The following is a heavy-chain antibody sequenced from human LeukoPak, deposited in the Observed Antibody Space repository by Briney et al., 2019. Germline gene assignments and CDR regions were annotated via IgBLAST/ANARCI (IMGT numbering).Heavy chain of an antibody. CDR1: GFTFDDYA. D-gene: IGHD2-15*01. V-gene: IGHV3-43D*03. CDR2: ISWDGGST. J-gene: IGHJ4*02. CDR3: ARGRLYCSGGSCYQVGNYFDY. Sequence: GGSLRLSCAASGFTFDDYAMHWVRQAPGKGLEWVSLISWDGGSTYYADSVKGRFTISRHDSKYTLYLQMNSLRADDTAVYYCARGRLYCSGGSCYQVGNYFDYWGQGTLVTVSS.